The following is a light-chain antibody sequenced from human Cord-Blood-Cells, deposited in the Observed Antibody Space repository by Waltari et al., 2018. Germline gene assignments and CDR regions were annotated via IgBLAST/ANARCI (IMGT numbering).Light chain of an antibody. V-gene: IGKV1-39*01. J-gene: IGKJ2*01. Sequence: DMQMTQSPSSLSASVGARVTITCRASQSISSYLNWYQQKPGKAPKLLIYAASSLQSGVPSRFSGSGSGTDFTLTISSLQPEDFATYYCQQSYSAPYTFGQGTKVEIK. CDR1: QSISSY. CDR2: AAS. CDR3: QQSYSAPYT.